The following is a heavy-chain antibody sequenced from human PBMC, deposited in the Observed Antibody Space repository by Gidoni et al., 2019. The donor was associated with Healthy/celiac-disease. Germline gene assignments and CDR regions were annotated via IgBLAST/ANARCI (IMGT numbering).Heavy chain of an antibody. V-gene: IGHV4-39*01. Sequence: QLQLQESGPGLVKPSETLSLTCTVSGGSISSRRYYWGWIRQPPGKGLEWIGSIYYSGSTYYNPSLKSRVTISVDTSKNQFSLKLSSVTAADTAVYYCARQYCGGDCYPPDYGMDVWGQGTTVTVSS. J-gene: IGHJ6*02. D-gene: IGHD2-21*02. CDR1: GGSISSRRYY. CDR3: ARQYCGGDCYPPDYGMDV. CDR2: IYYSGST.